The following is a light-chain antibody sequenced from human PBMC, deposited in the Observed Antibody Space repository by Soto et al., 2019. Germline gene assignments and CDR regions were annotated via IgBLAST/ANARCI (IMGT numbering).Light chain of an antibody. CDR3: QQYNNWPET. CDR1: QSVSSN. CDR2: GAS. Sequence: EIVMTQSPATLSVSPGERATLSCRASQSVSSNLAWYQQKPGQAPRLLIYGASTRATDVPARFSGSGSGTEFTLTISSLQSEDFAVYYCQQYNNWPETVGQGTKVDSK. V-gene: IGKV3-15*01. J-gene: IGKJ1*01.